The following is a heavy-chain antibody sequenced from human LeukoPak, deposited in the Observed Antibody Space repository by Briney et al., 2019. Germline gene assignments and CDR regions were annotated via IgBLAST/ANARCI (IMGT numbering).Heavy chain of an antibody. CDR1: GGSISSYY. CDR3: ARERVVEQFDY. V-gene: IGHV4-59*01. J-gene: IGHJ4*02. Sequence: SETLSLTCTVSGGSISSYYWSWIRQPPGKGLEWIGYIYYSGSTNYNPSLKSRVTISVDTSKNQFSLKLSSVTAADTAVYYCARERVVEQFDYWGQGTLVTVSS. D-gene: IGHD1/OR15-1a*01. CDR2: IYYSGST.